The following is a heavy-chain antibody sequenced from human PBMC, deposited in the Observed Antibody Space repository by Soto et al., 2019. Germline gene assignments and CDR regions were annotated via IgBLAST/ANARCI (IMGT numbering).Heavy chain of an antibody. CDR1: GFTFSNFW. V-gene: IGHV3-74*01. D-gene: IGHD1-26*01. CDR2: INSDGSNS. J-gene: IGHJ4*02. CDR3: VRDDPGLGMDY. Sequence: EVQLVESGGGLVQPGGSLRLSCAASGFTFSNFWMHWVRQAPGKGLVWVSHINSDGSNSNYADSVKGRFTISRDNAKNTLYLQMNSLRAEDTAVYFCVRDDPGLGMDYWGLGTLVTVSS.